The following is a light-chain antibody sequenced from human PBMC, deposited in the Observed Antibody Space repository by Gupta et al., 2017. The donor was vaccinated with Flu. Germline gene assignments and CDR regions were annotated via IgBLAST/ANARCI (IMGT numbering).Light chain of an antibody. Sequence: DIQMTQSPSTLSASVGDSITLACRARQSITTWLAWYQQKPGKAPRLLIYTASALESGGPSRFSGSGSGTEFTRTISSLQPEDLATYYCQKYNVLPWTFGQGTKVEIK. CDR3: QKYNVLPWT. CDR2: TAS. V-gene: IGKV1-5*03. J-gene: IGKJ1*01. CDR1: QSITTW.